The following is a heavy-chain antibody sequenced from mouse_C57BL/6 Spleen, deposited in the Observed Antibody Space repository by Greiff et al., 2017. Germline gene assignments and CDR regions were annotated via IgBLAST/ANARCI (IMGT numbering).Heavy chain of an antibody. J-gene: IGHJ2*01. CDR2: IDPANGNT. CDR3: ARGLGEGYFDY. D-gene: IGHD4-1*01. CDR1: GFTIKNTY. V-gene: IGHV14-3*01. Sequence: EVQLQQSVAELVRPGASVKLSCTASGFTIKNTYMHWVKQRPEQGLEWIGRIDPANGNTKYAAKFQGKATITADTSSNTAYLQLSSLTSEDTAIYYCARGLGEGYFDYWGQGTTLTVSS.